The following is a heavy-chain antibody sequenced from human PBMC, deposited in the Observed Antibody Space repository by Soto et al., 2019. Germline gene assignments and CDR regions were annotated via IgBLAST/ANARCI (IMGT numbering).Heavy chain of an antibody. CDR1: GGSISGYY. J-gene: IGHJ6*02. V-gene: IGHV4-59*01. Sequence: SETLSLTCTVSGGSISGYYWSWIRQPPGKGLEWIGYMYNTGNTVYNPSFKSRVTISVDTSKNQFSLKLNSVTAADTAVYYCARDLWGYCGTDCYPLDVWGQGTTVTVS. CDR2: MYNTGNT. D-gene: IGHD2-21*02. CDR3: ARDLWGYCGTDCYPLDV.